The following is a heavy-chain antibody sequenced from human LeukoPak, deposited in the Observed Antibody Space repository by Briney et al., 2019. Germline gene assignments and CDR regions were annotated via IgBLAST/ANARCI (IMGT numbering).Heavy chain of an antibody. Sequence: SETLSLTCTVSRGSISSSTYYWGWIRQPPGKGLEWIGSIYYSGSTYYNPSLKSRVTISIDTSKNQFSLRLSSVTAADTAVYYCARGPYDSSGYYYADYFDYWGQGTLVTVPS. D-gene: IGHD3-22*01. CDR1: RGSISSSTYY. CDR3: ARGPYDSSGYYYADYFDY. CDR2: IYYSGST. J-gene: IGHJ4*02. V-gene: IGHV4-39*07.